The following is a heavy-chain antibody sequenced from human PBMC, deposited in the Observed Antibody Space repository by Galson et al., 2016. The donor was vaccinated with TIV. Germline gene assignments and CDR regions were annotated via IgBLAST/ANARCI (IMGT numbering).Heavy chain of an antibody. CDR3: AKMDSSGLSYARRFDY. D-gene: IGHD3-22*01. CDR2: ISGGGGSA. V-gene: IGHV3-23*01. J-gene: IGHJ4*02. Sequence: LRLSCAASGITFSSYAMSWVRQAPGKGLAWVSAISGGGGSAYYADSVKGRFTISRDNSKSTLYLQLDSLRVEDTAVYYCAKMDSSGLSYARRFDYWGQGTLVTVSS. CDR1: GITFSSYA.